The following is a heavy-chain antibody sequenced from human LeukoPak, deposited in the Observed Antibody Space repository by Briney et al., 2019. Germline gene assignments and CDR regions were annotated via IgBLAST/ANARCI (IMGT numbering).Heavy chain of an antibody. J-gene: IGHJ6*03. V-gene: IGHV3-20*04. CDR3: ARRVPAAMSGYYYFYMDV. D-gene: IGHD2-2*01. CDR1: GFSFDDYG. Sequence: GGSLRLSCAASGFSFDDYGMSWVRQAPGKGLEWVSGINWNGGSTGYADSVKGRFIISRDNAKNSLYLQMDSLRAEDTALYYCARRVPAAMSGYYYFYMDVWGKGTTVTVSS. CDR2: INWNGGST.